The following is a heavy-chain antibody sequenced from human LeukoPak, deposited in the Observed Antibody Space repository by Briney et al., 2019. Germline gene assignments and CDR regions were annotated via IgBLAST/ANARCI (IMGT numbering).Heavy chain of an antibody. CDR1: GFTFSSYA. J-gene: IGHJ4*02. V-gene: IGHV3-30-3*01. CDR2: ISYDGSNK. Sequence: GGSLRLSCAASGFTFSSYAMHWVRQAPGKGLEWVAVISYDGSNKYYADSVKGRFTISRDNSKNTLYLQMNSLRAEDTAVYYCARDLYQLLYYFDYWGQGTLVTVSS. D-gene: IGHD2-2*01. CDR3: ARDLYQLLYYFDY.